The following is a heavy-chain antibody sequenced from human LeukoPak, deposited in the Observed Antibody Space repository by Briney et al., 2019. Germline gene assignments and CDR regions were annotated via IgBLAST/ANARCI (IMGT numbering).Heavy chain of an antibody. D-gene: IGHD1-26*01. V-gene: IGHV3-23*01. CDR1: GFTFSSYA. Sequence: GGSLRLSCAASGFTFSSYAMSWVRQAPGKGLEWVSAISGSGGSTYYADSVKGRFTISRDNAKNSLYLQMNSLRAEDTAVYYCARVEWGWPYYYYYYMDVWGKGTTVTVSS. CDR3: ARVEWGWPYYYYYYMDV. J-gene: IGHJ6*03. CDR2: ISGSGGST.